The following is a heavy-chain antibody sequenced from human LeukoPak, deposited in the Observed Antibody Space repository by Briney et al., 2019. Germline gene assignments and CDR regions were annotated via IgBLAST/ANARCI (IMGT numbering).Heavy chain of an antibody. CDR3: ARGYDITGIPYYFDY. D-gene: IGHD1-20*01. CDR1: GYTLTSYG. J-gene: IGHJ4*02. CDR2: INPNSGGT. Sequence: GASVKVSCKASGYTLTSYGINWVRQATGQGLEWMGWINPNSGGTNYAQKFQGWVTMTRDTSISTAYMELSRLRSDDTAVYYCARGYDITGIPYYFDYWGQGTLVTVSS. V-gene: IGHV1-2*04.